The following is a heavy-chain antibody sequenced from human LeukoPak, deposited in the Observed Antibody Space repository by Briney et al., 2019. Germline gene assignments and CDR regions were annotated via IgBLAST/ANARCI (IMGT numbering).Heavy chain of an antibody. CDR2: ISSDGSNK. CDR3: AKDRAAAF. D-gene: IGHD6-13*01. J-gene: IGHJ4*02. V-gene: IGHV3-30-3*01. Sequence: GRSLRLSCAASGFTFSAYSMHWVRQAPGKGLGWVAVISSDGSNKYYADSVKGRFTISRDNSKNTLYLQMNSLRAEDTAVYYCAKDRAAAFWGQGTLVTVSS. CDR1: GFTFSAYS.